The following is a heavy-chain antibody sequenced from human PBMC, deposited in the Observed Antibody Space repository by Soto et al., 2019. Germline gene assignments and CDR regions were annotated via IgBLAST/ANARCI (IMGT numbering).Heavy chain of an antibody. J-gene: IGHJ5*02. Sequence: PGESLKISCKGSGYIFTSYWIGWVRQMPGKGLEWMGIIYPGDSDTRYSPSFQGQVTISADKSISTAYLQWSSLKASDTAMYYCARPIGYCFCGSCHSAGWFDPCGQGTLVTVSP. V-gene: IGHV5-51*01. CDR2: IYPGDSDT. CDR3: ARPIGYCFCGSCHSAGWFDP. D-gene: IGHD2-15*01. CDR1: GYIFTSYW.